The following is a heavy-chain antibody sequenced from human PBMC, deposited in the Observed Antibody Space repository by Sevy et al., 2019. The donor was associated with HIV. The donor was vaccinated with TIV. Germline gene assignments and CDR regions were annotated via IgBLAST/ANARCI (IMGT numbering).Heavy chain of an antibody. CDR1: GYNFINYG. D-gene: IGHD2-15*01. CDR2: IYPGDSDT. Sequence: GESLKISCKGSGYNFINYGIGWVRQMPGKGLEWMGIIYPGDSDTRYSPSFQGQVTISADKSISTAYLRWSSLKASDTAIYYCARKGEYERLYWFDYWGQGSLVTVSS. V-gene: IGHV5-51*01. CDR3: ARKGEYERLYWFDY. J-gene: IGHJ4*02.